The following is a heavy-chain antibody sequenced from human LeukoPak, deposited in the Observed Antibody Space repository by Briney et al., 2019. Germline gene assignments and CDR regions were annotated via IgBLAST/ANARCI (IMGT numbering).Heavy chain of an antibody. Sequence: GRSLRLSCAASGFTFDDYAIHWVRQAPGKGLEWVSGISWNSGSIAYADSVEGRFTISRDNAKNSLYLQMNSLRAEDTALYYCVKDQVNDCYGGYLRGGFDYWGQGILVTVSS. V-gene: IGHV3-9*01. D-gene: IGHD4-17*01. CDR2: ISWNSGSI. J-gene: IGHJ4*02. CDR1: GFTFDDYA. CDR3: VKDQVNDCYGGYLRGGFDY.